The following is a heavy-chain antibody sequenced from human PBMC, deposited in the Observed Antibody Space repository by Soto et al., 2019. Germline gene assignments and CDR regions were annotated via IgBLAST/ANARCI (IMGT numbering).Heavy chain of an antibody. V-gene: IGHV3-23*01. CDR1: GFTFSSYA. D-gene: IGHD2-21*01. Sequence: EVQLLESGGGLVQPGGSLRLSCAASGFTFSSYAMSWVRQAPGKGLEWVSAISGSGGSTYYADSVKGRFTISRDNSKNTLYLQMDSLRAEDTAVYYCAKILINYYCGGDCWGQGTLVTVSS. CDR2: ISGSGGST. CDR3: AKILINYYCGGDC. J-gene: IGHJ4*02.